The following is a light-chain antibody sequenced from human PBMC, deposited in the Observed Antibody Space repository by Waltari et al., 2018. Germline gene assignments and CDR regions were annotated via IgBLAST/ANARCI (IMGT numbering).Light chain of an antibody. V-gene: IGLV2-14*03. CDR3: SSYTISSTWV. CDR2: DVN. J-gene: IGLJ3*02. CDR1: SSDVGGYNF. Sequence: QSALTQPASVSGSPGQSITISCTGTSSDVGGYNFVSWYQQHPGKAPKLMIYDVNNRPSGVSNRFSDSKSGNTASLTISGLQAEDEADYFCSSYTISSTWVFGGGTNLTVL.